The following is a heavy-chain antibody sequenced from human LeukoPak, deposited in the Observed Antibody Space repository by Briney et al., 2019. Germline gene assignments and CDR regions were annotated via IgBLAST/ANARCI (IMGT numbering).Heavy chain of an antibody. CDR1: GFTVSSDY. Sequence: GGSLRLSCAASGFTVSSDYMSWVRQAPGKGLEWVSVIYTGGGTYYADSVKGRFTISRDNSKSTLYLQMNSLRAEDTAVYYCARDDVAAAGVDYWGQGTLVTVSS. CDR2: IYTGGGT. J-gene: IGHJ4*02. D-gene: IGHD6-13*01. CDR3: ARDDVAAAGVDY. V-gene: IGHV3-53*01.